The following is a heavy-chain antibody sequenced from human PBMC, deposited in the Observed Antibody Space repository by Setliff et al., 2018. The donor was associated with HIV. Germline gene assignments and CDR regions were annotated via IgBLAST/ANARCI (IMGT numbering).Heavy chain of an antibody. CDR1: GYTFTSYY. J-gene: IGHJ4*02. CDR2: MNPNSGNT. D-gene: IGHD1-26*01. CDR3: ARFRKFQLVGALDY. Sequence: ASVKVSCKASGYTFTSYYMHWVRQAPGQGLEWMGWMNPNSGNTGYAQKFQGRVTMTRNTSISTAYMELSSLRSEDTAVYYCARFRKFQLVGALDYWGQGTLVTAPQ. V-gene: IGHV1-8*02.